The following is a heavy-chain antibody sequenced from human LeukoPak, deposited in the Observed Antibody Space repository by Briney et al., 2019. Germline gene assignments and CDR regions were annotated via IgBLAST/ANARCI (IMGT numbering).Heavy chain of an antibody. D-gene: IGHD3-10*01. CDR1: GFTFSSYS. CDR2: ISSSSSYI. CDR3: AKSGAVRFDP. V-gene: IGHV3-21*04. Sequence: PGGSLRLSCAASGFTFSSYSMNWVRQAPGKGLEWVSSISSSSSYIYYADSVKGRFTISRDNSKNTLYLQLNSLRAEDTAVYYCAKSGAVRFDPWGQGTLVTVSS. J-gene: IGHJ5*02.